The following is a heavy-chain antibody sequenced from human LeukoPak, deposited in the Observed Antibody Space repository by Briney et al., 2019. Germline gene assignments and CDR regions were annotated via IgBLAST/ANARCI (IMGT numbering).Heavy chain of an antibody. CDR1: GFTFSSYW. J-gene: IGHJ4*02. CDR2: ISGSDGTT. D-gene: IGHD2/OR15-2a*01. Sequence: GGSLRLSCAVSGFTFSSYWMSWVRQAPGKGLEWVSGISGSDGTTYYADSVKGRFTISRDNSKNTLYLQMNGLRAEDTAVYYCAKDSAKKYDDYWGQGTLVTVSS. CDR3: AKDSAKKYDDY. V-gene: IGHV3-23*01.